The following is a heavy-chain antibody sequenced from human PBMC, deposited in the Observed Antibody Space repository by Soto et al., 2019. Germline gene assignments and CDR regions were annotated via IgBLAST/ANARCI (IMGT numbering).Heavy chain of an antibody. CDR2: IKSKTDGGTT. V-gene: IGHV3-15*01. D-gene: IGHD2-21*02. J-gene: IGHJ6*02. CDR1: GFTFSNAW. Sequence: EVQLVESGGGLVKPGGSLRLSCAASGFTFSNAWMSWVRQAPGKGLEWVGRIKSKTDGGTTDYAAPVKGRFTISRDDSKNTLYLQMNSLKTEDTAVYYCTTDEVMDYCGGDCFYYYGMDVWGQGTTVTVSS. CDR3: TTDEVMDYCGGDCFYYYGMDV.